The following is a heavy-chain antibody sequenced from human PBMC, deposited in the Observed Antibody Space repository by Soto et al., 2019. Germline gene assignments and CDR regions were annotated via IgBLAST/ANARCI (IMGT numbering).Heavy chain of an antibody. CDR3: ARASAIFGVDRYYYYHYMDV. CDR1: GGSISSGGYY. CDR2: IYYSGST. D-gene: IGHD3-3*01. Sequence: QVQLQESGPGLVKPSQTLSLTCTVSGGSISSGGYYWSWIRQHPGKGLEWIGYIYYSGSTYYNPSLKSRVTISVDTSKNQFSLKLSSVTAADTAVYYCARASAIFGVDRYYYYHYMDVWGKGTTVTVSS. J-gene: IGHJ6*03. V-gene: IGHV4-31*03.